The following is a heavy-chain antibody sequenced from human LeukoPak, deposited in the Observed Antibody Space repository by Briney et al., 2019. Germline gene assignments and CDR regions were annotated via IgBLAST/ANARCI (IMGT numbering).Heavy chain of an antibody. V-gene: IGHV1-2*02. D-gene: IGHD3-22*01. J-gene: IGHJ4*02. CDR1: GYTFTGYY. CDR2: INPNSGDT. Sequence: GASVKVSCKASGYTFTGYYMHWVRQAPGQGLEWMGWINPNSGDTNYAQKFQGRVTMTRDTSISTAYMELSRLRSDDTAVYYCASAYYDSSGYYHPFDYWGQGTLVTVSS. CDR3: ASAYYDSSGYYHPFDY.